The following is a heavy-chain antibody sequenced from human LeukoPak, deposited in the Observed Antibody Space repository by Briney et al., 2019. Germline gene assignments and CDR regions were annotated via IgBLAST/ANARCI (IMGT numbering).Heavy chain of an antibody. CDR2: INHSGST. CDR3: ARTKPTVTTDY. V-gene: IGHV4-34*01. J-gene: IGHJ4*02. D-gene: IGHD4-17*01. CDR1: GGSFSGYY. Sequence: SETLSLTCAVYGGSFSGYYWSWIRQPPGKGLEGIGEINHSGSTNYNPSLKSRVTISVDTSKNQFSLKLSSVTAADTAVYYCARTKPTVTTDYWGQGTLVTVSS.